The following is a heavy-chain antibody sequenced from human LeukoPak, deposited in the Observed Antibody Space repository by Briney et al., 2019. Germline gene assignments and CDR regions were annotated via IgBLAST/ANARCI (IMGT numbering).Heavy chain of an antibody. Sequence: GGSLRLSCAASGITFSSYGMSWLRQAPGKGLEWVSYISSTGGTTYYADSVKARFTISRDNYKNTLYLQMHSLRAEETDIYYCAKNGDRGAYCTGGTCYPYFYYYMYVWGKGTTVTI. V-gene: IGHV3-23*01. D-gene: IGHD2-15*01. CDR1: GITFSSYG. CDR3: AKNGDRGAYCTGGTCYPYFYYYMYV. J-gene: IGHJ6*03. CDR2: ISSTGGTT.